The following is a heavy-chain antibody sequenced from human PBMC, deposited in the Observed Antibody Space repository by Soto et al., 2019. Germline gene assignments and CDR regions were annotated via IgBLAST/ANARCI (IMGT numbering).Heavy chain of an antibody. V-gene: IGHV1-18*04. CDR2: SSAYNGNT. Sequence: QVQLVQSGAEVKKPGASVKVSCKASGYTFTSYGISWVRQAPGQGLEWMGWSSAYNGNTNYAQKLQGRVTMTTDTSTSTAYMELRSLRSDDKAVYYCARDRDYYDSSGYYYVGDAFDIWGQGTMVTVSS. CDR3: ARDRDYYDSSGYYYVGDAFDI. J-gene: IGHJ3*02. D-gene: IGHD3-22*01. CDR1: GYTFTSYG.